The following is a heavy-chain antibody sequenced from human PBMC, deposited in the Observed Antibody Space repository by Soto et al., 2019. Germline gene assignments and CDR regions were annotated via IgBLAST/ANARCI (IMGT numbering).Heavy chain of an antibody. J-gene: IGHJ4*02. V-gene: IGHV3-30-3*01. Sequence: QVQLVESGGGVVQPGRSLRLSCAASGFTFSSYAMHLVRQAPGKGLEWVAVISYDGSNKYYADSVKGRFTISRDNSKNTLYLQMNSLRAEDTAVYYCARDAAAGYYFDYWGQGTLVTVSS. D-gene: IGHD6-13*01. CDR1: GFTFSSYA. CDR2: ISYDGSNK. CDR3: ARDAAAGYYFDY.